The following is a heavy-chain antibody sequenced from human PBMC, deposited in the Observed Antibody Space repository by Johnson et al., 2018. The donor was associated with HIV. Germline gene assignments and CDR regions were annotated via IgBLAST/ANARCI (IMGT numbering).Heavy chain of an antibody. D-gene: IGHD5-12*01. CDR2: IRYDGSNK. J-gene: IGHJ3*02. CDR1: GFTFSSYG. V-gene: IGHV3-30*02. CDR3: AREGVVATITDAFDI. Sequence: VESGGGVVQPGGSLRLSCAASGFTFSSYGMHRVRQAPGKGLEWVAFIRYDGSNKYYADSVKGRFTISRDNSKNTLYLQMNSLRAEDTAVYYCAREGVVATITDAFDIWGQGTMVTVSS.